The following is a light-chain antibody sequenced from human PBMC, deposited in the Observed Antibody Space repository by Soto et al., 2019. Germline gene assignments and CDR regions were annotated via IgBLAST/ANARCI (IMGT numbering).Light chain of an antibody. J-gene: IGKJ1*01. Sequence: IQSTQSPSTLSASVGDRVTITCRASQSISSWLAWYQQKPGKAPKLLIYKASSLESGVPSRFSGSGSGTEFTLTISSLQPDDCATYYCQQYNRYRTFGQGSKVDI. V-gene: IGKV1-5*03. CDR1: QSISSW. CDR3: QQYNRYRT. CDR2: KAS.